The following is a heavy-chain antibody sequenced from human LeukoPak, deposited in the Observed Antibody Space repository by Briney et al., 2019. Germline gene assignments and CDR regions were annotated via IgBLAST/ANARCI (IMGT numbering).Heavy chain of an antibody. Sequence: GGSLRLSYAASGFTFSSYGMHWVRQAPGKGLEWVAVISYDGSNKYYADSVKGRFTISRDNSKNTLYLQMNSLRAEDTAVYYCAEDLYRLGYCSSTSCWPFDYWGQGTLVTVSS. V-gene: IGHV3-30*18. CDR1: GFTFSSYG. CDR2: ISYDGSNK. J-gene: IGHJ4*02. D-gene: IGHD2-2*01. CDR3: AEDLYRLGYCSSTSCWPFDY.